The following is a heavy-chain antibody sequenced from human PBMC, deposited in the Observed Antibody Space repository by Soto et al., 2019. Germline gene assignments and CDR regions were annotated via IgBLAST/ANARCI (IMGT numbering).Heavy chain of an antibody. V-gene: IGHV3-15*01. CDR1: GFTFSNAW. D-gene: IGHD3-10*01. J-gene: IGHJ4*02. CDR3: TYVLLWFGEKEGDGKEFDY. CDR2: IKSKTDGVTT. Sequence: GGSQRLSCAASGFTFSNAWMSWVRQAPGKGLEWVGRIKSKTDGVTTDYAAPVKGRFTISRDDSKNTLYLQMNSLKTEDTAVYYCTYVLLWFGEKEGDGKEFDYWGQGSLVTVS.